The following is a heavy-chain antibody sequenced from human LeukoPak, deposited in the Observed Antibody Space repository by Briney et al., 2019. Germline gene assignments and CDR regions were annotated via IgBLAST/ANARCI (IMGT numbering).Heavy chain of an antibody. Sequence: ASVKVSCKASGDTFTSYGISWVRQAPGQGLEWMGWISAYNGNTNYAQKLQGRVTMTTDTSTSTAYMELRSLRSDDTAVYYCARDTGYCSGGSCYSAYWGQGPLVTVSS. CDR1: GDTFTSYG. J-gene: IGHJ4*02. CDR2: ISAYNGNT. D-gene: IGHD2-15*01. V-gene: IGHV1-18*01. CDR3: ARDTGYCSGGSCYSAY.